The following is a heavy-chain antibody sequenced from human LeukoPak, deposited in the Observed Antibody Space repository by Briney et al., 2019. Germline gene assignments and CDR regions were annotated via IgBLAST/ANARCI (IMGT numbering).Heavy chain of an antibody. J-gene: IGHJ4*02. CDR1: GFTFSSYA. D-gene: IGHD1-26*01. V-gene: IGHV3-23*01. CDR3: AKIGPPGATQSGQYIDY. Sequence: PGGSLRLSCAASGFTFSSYAMSWVRQAPGKGLEWVSAISGSGGSTYYADSVKGRFTISRDNSKNTLYLHMNSLRAEDTAVYYCAKIGPPGATQSGQYIDYWGQGTLVTVSS. CDR2: ISGSGGST.